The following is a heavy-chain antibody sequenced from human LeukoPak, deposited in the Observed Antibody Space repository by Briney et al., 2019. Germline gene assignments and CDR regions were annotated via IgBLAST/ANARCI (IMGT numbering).Heavy chain of an antibody. V-gene: IGHV3-74*01. D-gene: IGHD5-24*01. J-gene: IGHJ4*02. CDR3: ARGGDGYNTNFDY. CDR2: INSDGSST. CDR1: GFTFSSYW. Sequence: GSLRLSCAASGFTFSSYWMHWVRQAPGKGLVWVSRINSDGSSTSYADSVKGRFTISRDNAKNSLYLQMNSLRAEDTAVYYCARGGDGYNTNFDYWGQGTLVTVSS.